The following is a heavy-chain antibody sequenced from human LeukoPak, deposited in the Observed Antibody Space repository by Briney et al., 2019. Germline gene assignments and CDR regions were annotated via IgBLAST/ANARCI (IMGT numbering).Heavy chain of an antibody. J-gene: IGHJ4*02. D-gene: IGHD2-15*01. Sequence: GGSLRLSCAASGFTFSSYAMSWVRQAPGKGLEWVSAISGSGGSTYYADSVRGRFTISRDNSKNTLYLQMNSLRAEDTAVYYCAKAEGYCSGGICYPFFDYWGQGTLVTVSS. V-gene: IGHV3-23*01. CDR1: GFTFSSYA. CDR2: ISGSGGST. CDR3: AKAEGYCSGGICYPFFDY.